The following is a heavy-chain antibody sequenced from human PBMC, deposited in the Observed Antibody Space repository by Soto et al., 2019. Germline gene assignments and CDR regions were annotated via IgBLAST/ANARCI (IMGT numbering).Heavy chain of an antibody. J-gene: IGHJ4*02. CDR3: AKDRLAGNFDY. Sequence: GGSLRLSCAASGFTFSSYAMSWVRQAPGKGLEWVATISGSGGSTYYADSVKGRFTISRDNSKNTLYLQMNGLRVEDTAVYYCAKDRLAGNFDYWGQGTQVTVSS. CDR1: GFTFSSYA. V-gene: IGHV3-23*01. CDR2: ISGSGGST.